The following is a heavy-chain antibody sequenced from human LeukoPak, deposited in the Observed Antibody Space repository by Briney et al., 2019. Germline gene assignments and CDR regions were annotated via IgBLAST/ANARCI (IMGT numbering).Heavy chain of an antibody. CDR3: ARGYYYGSGSYSYFDY. V-gene: IGHV3-23*01. D-gene: IGHD3-10*01. Sequence: GSLRLSCAASGFTFSSYAMSWVRQTPGKGLEWVSVISSSGGNTYQADSVRGRFTISRDNSKNTLYLQMNSLRAEDTAVYYCARGYYYGSGSYSYFDYWGQGILVTVSS. CDR1: GFTFSSYA. J-gene: IGHJ4*02. CDR2: ISSSGGNT.